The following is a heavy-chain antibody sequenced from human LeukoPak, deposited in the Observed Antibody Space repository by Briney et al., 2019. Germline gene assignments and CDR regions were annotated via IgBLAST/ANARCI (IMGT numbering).Heavy chain of an antibody. J-gene: IGHJ4*02. CDR3: ARGDYYDRTVYFDY. V-gene: IGHV4-34*01. CDR1: GGSFSGYY. D-gene: IGHD3-22*01. Sequence: SETLSLTCAVYGGSFSGYYWSWLRQPPGKGLEWIGEINHSGSTNYNPSLKSRVTISVDTSKNQFSLKLSSVTAADTAVYYCARGDYYDRTVYFDYWGQGTLVTVSS. CDR2: INHSGST.